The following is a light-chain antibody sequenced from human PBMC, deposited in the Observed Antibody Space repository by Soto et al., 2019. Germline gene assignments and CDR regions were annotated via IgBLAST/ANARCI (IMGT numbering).Light chain of an antibody. CDR3: AGWDGSLSGWV. J-gene: IGLJ3*02. V-gene: IGLV1-47*01. CDR1: SSNFGNNY. Sequence: QSALTPPPSASGTPGQRVTIPCSGSSSNFGNNYVYWYQQFPGTAPKLLIYRDNQRPSGVPDRFSGSKSGTSASLAISGLRSEDEADYYCAGWDGSLSGWVFGGGTKVTVL. CDR2: RDN.